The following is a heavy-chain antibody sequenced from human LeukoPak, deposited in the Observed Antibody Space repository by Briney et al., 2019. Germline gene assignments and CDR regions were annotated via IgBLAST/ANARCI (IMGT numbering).Heavy chain of an antibody. CDR1: GYTFTNSY. Sequence: SVKVSCKASGYTFTNSYMNWVRQAPGQGLEWMGGIIPIFGTVNYAQKFQGRVTITADKSTSTAYMELSSLRAEDTAVYYCAAHYYYGSGSSLRGLDYWGQGTLVTVSS. V-gene: IGHV1-69*06. J-gene: IGHJ4*02. D-gene: IGHD3-10*01. CDR2: IIPIFGTV. CDR3: AAHYYYGSGSSLRGLDY.